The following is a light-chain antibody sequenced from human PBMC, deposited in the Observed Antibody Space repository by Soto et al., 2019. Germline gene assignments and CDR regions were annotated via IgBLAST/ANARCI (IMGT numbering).Light chain of an antibody. CDR3: SSYAGRTLYV. CDR1: SSDVGGYDY. V-gene: IGLV2-8*01. Sequence: QSALTQPPSASGSPGQSVTISCTGTSSDVGGYDYVSWYQQRPGKAPKLLIHEVTKRPSGVPDRFSGSKSGNTASLTVSGLQAEDEADYYCSSYAGRTLYVFGPGTKVTVL. CDR2: EVT. J-gene: IGLJ1*01.